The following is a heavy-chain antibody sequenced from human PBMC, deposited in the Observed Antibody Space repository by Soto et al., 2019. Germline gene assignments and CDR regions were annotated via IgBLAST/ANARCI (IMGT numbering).Heavy chain of an antibody. V-gene: IGHV3-23*01. CDR2: IGTTGGDT. CDR1: GFTFSTYP. J-gene: IGHJ2*01. D-gene: IGHD6-25*01. CDR3: AKSRMDSGRGYFDL. Sequence: EVQLLESGEGLVQPGGSLRLSCAASGFTFSTYPMSWVRQTPGKGLEWVSIIGTTGGDTYYPDSLKGRSTISRDDSKNTLYLQMNSLRAEDSAVYYCAKSRMDSGRGYFDLWGRGTLVTVSS.